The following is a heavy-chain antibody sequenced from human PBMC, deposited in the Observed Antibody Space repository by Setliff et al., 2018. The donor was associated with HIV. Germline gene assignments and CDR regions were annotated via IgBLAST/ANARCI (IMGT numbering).Heavy chain of an antibody. Sequence: PGESLKISCQASGYTFTNHWIGWVRQMPGEGLEWMAIIYPGDSDVRYSPSFQGQVTVSVDKSINTAYLQWSSLKASDTATYYCAREHRLCSGERCVLPDYWGQGTLVTVSS. CDR2: IYPGDSDV. D-gene: IGHD2-15*01. CDR1: GYTFTNHW. J-gene: IGHJ4*02. CDR3: AREHRLCSGERCVLPDY. V-gene: IGHV5-51*01.